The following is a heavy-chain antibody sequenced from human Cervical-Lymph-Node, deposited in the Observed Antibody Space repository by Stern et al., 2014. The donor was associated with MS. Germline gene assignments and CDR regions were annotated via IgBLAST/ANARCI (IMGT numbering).Heavy chain of an antibody. V-gene: IGHV5-51*01. CDR3: ARLLAGNSPYFDY. D-gene: IGHD4-23*01. CDR1: GYSFSSYW. Sequence: EVQLVESGAEVKKPGESLKISCKGSGYSFSSYWIGWVRQMTGKGLEWMGIIYPGDSVTTYSPSFQGQVTISAGKSIRPAYLQWSSLKASDTAMFYCARLLAGNSPYFDYWGQGTLVTVSS. J-gene: IGHJ4*02. CDR2: IYPGDSVT.